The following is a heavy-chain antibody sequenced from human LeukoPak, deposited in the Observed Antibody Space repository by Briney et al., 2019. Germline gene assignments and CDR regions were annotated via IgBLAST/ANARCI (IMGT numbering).Heavy chain of an antibody. CDR3: ARVYSSSWYQNSEHAFDI. CDR1: GYTFTGYY. CDR2: INPNSGGT. Sequence: GASVGLSCKASGYTFTGYYMHWVRQAPGQGLEWMGWINPNSGGTNYAQKFQGRVTMTRDTSISAAYMELSRLRSDDTAVYYCARVYSSSWYQNSEHAFDIWGQGTMVTVPS. D-gene: IGHD6-13*01. J-gene: IGHJ3*02. V-gene: IGHV1-2*02.